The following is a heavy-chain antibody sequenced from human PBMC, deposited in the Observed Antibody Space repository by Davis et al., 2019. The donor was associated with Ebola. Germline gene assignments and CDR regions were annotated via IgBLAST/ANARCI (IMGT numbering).Heavy chain of an antibody. D-gene: IGHD3-16*01. CDR2: IYSGGST. CDR1: GFTVSSNY. CDR3: ARKEGGPNPFDY. J-gene: IGHJ4*02. V-gene: IGHV3-53*01. Sequence: GESLKISCAASGFTVSSNYMSWVRQAPGKGLEWVSVIYSGGSTYYADSVKGRFTISRDNSKNTMSLQMNGLTVEDTAVYYCARKEGGPNPFDYWGQGTLVTVSP.